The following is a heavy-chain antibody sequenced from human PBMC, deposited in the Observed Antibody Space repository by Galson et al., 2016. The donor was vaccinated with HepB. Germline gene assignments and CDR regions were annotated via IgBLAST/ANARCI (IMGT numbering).Heavy chain of an antibody. CDR1: GFTFSSYW. J-gene: IGHJ4*02. Sequence: SLRLSCAASGFTFSSYWMHWVRQAPGKGLVWVSRINSVGSSTNYADSVKGRFTISRDNAKNTLYLQMNSLRVEDTAVYYCVSRGRTIVLPAAMDYWGQGTLVTVSS. V-gene: IGHV3-74*01. CDR2: INSVGSST. CDR3: VSRGRTIVLPAAMDY. D-gene: IGHD2-2*01.